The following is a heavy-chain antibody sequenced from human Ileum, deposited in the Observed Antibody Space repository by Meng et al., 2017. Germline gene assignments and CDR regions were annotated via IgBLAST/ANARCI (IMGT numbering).Heavy chain of an antibody. J-gene: IGHJ4*02. Sequence: QITLKESGPSLVSPTQPLTLTCTFSGFSLSSSQVGVGWIRQPPGKALESLAIIYWDDDKRYNPSLRSRLTITKDTSRNQVILTMANMEAVDTATYYCAHRLGPYNFKWDAGYFDYWGQGALVTVSS. V-gene: IGHV2-5*02. CDR2: IYWDDDK. D-gene: IGHD1-26*01. CDR3: AHRLGPYNFKWDAGYFDY. CDR1: GFSLSSSQVG.